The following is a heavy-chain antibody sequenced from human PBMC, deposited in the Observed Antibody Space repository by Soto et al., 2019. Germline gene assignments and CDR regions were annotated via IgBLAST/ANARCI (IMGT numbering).Heavy chain of an antibody. V-gene: IGHV3-23*01. CDR2: ISGSGGST. CDR1: GFTFSSYA. D-gene: IGHD2-2*01. Sequence: GGSLRLSCAASGFTFSSYAMSWVRQAPGKGLEWVSAISGSGGSTYYADSVKGRFTISRDNSKNTLYLQMNSLRAEDTAVYYCANDIFKGVVVVPAAHTDYWGQGTLVTVSS. CDR3: ANDIFKGVVVVPAAHTDY. J-gene: IGHJ4*02.